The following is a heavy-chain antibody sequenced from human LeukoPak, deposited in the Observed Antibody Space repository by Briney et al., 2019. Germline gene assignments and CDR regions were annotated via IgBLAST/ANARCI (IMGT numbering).Heavy chain of an antibody. Sequence: GGSLRLSCAASGFTFSNAWMSWVRQAPGKGLEWVGRIKSKTDGGTTDYAAPVKGRFTISRDDSKNTLYLQMNSLKTEDTAVYYCTTAGGEWELLLDYWGQGTLVTVSS. V-gene: IGHV3-15*01. D-gene: IGHD1-26*01. CDR1: GFTFSNAW. CDR2: IKSKTDGGTT. CDR3: TTAGGEWELLLDY. J-gene: IGHJ4*02.